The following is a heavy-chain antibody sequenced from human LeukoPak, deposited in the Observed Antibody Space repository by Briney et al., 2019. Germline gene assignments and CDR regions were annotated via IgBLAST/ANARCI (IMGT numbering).Heavy chain of an antibody. CDR3: ARPGYGGSWHRFDC. V-gene: IGHV3-7*04. Sequence: GGSLRLSCAASGFXFSSYCITWVRQAPGKGLECVANIKQDGGEKYYADPVKGRFTISRDNAKNSLYLQMNSLRAEDTAVYFCARPGYGGSWHRFDCWGQGTLVTVSS. CDR1: GFXFSSYC. D-gene: IGHD6-13*01. CDR2: IKQDGGEK. J-gene: IGHJ4*02.